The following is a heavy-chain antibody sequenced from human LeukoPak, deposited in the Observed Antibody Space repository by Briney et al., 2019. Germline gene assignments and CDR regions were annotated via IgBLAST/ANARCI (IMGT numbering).Heavy chain of an antibody. CDR2: IIPIFGTA. J-gene: IGHJ3*02. Sequence: SVTVSCTASGYTFTSYYMHWVRQAPGQGLEWMGGIIPIFGTANYAQKFQGRVTITADESTSTAYMELSSLRSEDTAVYYCARPYYYDSSGYRDYDAFDIWGQGTMVTVSS. V-gene: IGHV1-69*13. CDR1: GYTFTSYY. CDR3: ARPYYYDSSGYRDYDAFDI. D-gene: IGHD3-22*01.